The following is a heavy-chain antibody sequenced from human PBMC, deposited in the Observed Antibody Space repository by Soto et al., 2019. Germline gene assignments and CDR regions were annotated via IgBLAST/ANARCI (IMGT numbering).Heavy chain of an antibody. D-gene: IGHD1-26*01. Sequence: PGGALRLSCTGSGFTFGDYAMSWFRQAPGKGPEWVGFIRSKAYGGTTEYAASVKGRFTISRDDSKSIAYLQMNSLKTEDTAVYYCTSSGSYFYYYYYGMDVWGQGTTVTVSS. CDR2: IRSKAYGGTT. CDR1: GFTFGDYA. CDR3: TSSGSYFYYYYYGMDV. V-gene: IGHV3-49*03. J-gene: IGHJ6*02.